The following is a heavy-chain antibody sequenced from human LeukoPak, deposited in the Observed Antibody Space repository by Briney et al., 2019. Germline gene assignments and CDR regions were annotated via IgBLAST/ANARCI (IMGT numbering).Heavy chain of an antibody. V-gene: IGHV1-18*01. J-gene: IGHJ6*04. D-gene: IGHD2-2*01. Sequence: GASVKVSCKASGCTFTSYGISWVRQAPGQGLEWMGWISAYNGNTNYAQKLQGRFDMTTDTFISTAYKELSSLRSGDPAEYYGARDQVEGGRGDIVVVPADRAGGYYYYGRVLWGERPTVTLSS. CDR1: GCTFTSYG. CDR3: ARDQVEGGRGDIVVVPADRAGGYYYYGRVL. CDR2: ISAYNGNT.